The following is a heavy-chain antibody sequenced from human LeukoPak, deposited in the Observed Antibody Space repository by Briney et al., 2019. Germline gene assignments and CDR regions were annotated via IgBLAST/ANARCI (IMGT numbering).Heavy chain of an antibody. CDR2: IDAGNGKT. D-gene: IGHD1-14*01. V-gene: IGHV1-3*01. J-gene: IGHJ4*02. Sequence: ASVTVSCKASQYTFTDYAVHWVRQAPGQRLEWMGWIDAGNGKTKYSQSFQGRVTIIRDASATTAYMELSSLTSEDTAVYYCARWTTELDYWGQGTLVTVSS. CDR3: ARWTTELDY. CDR1: QYTFTDYA.